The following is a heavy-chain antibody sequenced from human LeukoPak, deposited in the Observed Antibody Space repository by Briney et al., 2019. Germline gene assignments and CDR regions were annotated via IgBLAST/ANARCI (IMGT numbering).Heavy chain of an antibody. J-gene: IGHJ4*02. CDR1: GFTFSSYW. Sequence: PGGSLRLSCAASGFTFSSYWMSWVRQAPGKGLEWLANIKQDGSEKYYVDSVKGRFTISRDNAKNSLYLQMNSLRAEDTAVYYCARSPRQLWFRPYYFDYWGQGTLVTVSS. CDR2: IKQDGSEK. D-gene: IGHD5-18*01. CDR3: ARSPRQLWFRPYYFDY. V-gene: IGHV3-7*01.